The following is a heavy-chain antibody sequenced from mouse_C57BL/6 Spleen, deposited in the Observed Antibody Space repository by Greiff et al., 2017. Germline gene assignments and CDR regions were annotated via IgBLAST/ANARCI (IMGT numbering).Heavy chain of an antibody. V-gene: IGHV1-64*01. D-gene: IGHD5-1-1*01. CDR1: GYTFTSYW. Sequence: QVQLQQPGAELVKPGASVKLSCKASGYTFTSYWMHWVKQRPGQGLEWIGMIHPNSGSTNYNEKFKSKATLTVDKSSSTAYMQLSSLTSEDSAVYYCAREEKIKTFDYWCQGTTLTVSS. J-gene: IGHJ2*01. CDR2: IHPNSGST. CDR3: AREEKIKTFDY.